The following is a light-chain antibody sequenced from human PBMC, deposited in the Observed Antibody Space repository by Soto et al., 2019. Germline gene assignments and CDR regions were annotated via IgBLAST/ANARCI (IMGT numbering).Light chain of an antibody. V-gene: IGLV2-14*01. CDR3: SSYTRSSARV. Sequence: QSALTQPASVSGSPGQSITISCTGTSSDVGAYNYVSWYQQHPGKAPKLMIYDVSNRPSGVSDRFSGSKSGNMASLTISGLKAEDEADYYCSSYTRSSARVFGTGTKLTVL. CDR1: SSDVGAYNY. J-gene: IGLJ1*01. CDR2: DVS.